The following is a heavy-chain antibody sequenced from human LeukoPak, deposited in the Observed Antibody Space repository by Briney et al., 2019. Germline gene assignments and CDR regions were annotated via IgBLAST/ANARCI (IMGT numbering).Heavy chain of an antibody. CDR2: MNANSGNT. J-gene: IGHJ6*03. CDR1: GYSFTSYD. V-gene: IGHV1-8*01. Sequence: ASVRVSCTASGYSFTSYDVDWVRQAAGQGLEWMGWMNANSGNTGYAQKFQGRVTLTRDTSTSTAYMALTGLRSEDTAVYYCARANYGSGSYHPYYYYMDVWGKGTTVTVSS. D-gene: IGHD3-10*01. CDR3: ARANYGSGSYHPYYYYMDV.